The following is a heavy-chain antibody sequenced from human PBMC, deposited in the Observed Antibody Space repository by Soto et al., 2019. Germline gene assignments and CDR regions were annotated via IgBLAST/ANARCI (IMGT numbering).Heavy chain of an antibody. V-gene: IGHV3-30-3*01. J-gene: IGHJ4*02. D-gene: IGHD4-17*01. CDR3: ARDYASFDY. Sequence: PGGSLRLSCAASGFTFSSYAMHWVRQAPGKGLEWVAVISYDGSNKYYADSVKGRFTISRDNSKNTLYLQMNSLRAEDTAVYYCARDYASFDYWGQGTLVTVSS. CDR2: ISYDGSNK. CDR1: GFTFSSYA.